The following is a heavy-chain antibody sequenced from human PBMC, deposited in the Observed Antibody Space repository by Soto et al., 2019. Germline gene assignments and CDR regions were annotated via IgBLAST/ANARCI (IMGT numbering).Heavy chain of an antibody. Sequence: QVQLQESGPGLVKPSQTLSLTCTVSGGSISSGDYYWSWIRQPPGKGLEWIGYIYYSGSTYYNPSLKSRVTISVDTSKNQFSLKLSSVTAADTAVYYCARDAGSSWSDRGPFDYWGQGTLVTVSS. CDR1: GGSISSGDYY. V-gene: IGHV4-30-4*01. CDR2: IYYSGST. J-gene: IGHJ4*02. CDR3: ARDAGSSWSDRGPFDY. D-gene: IGHD6-13*01.